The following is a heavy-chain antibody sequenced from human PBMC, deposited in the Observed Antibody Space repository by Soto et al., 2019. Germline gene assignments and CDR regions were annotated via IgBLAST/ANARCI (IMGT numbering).Heavy chain of an antibody. CDR1: GGPISRYD. Sequence: QVQLQESGPGLVKPSETLSLTCTFAGGPISRYDWTWIRQPPGKGLEWIGYIYSSGSTKYNPSLKSRVTISVDTAKNQFSLKLSSVTAADTAVYYCARFNWYFDLWGRGTLVTVSS. J-gene: IGHJ2*01. V-gene: IGHV4-59*08. CDR3: ARFNWYFDL. CDR2: IYSSGST.